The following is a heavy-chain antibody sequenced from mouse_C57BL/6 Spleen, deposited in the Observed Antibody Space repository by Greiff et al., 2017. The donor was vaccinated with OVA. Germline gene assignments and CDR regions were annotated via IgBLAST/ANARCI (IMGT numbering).Heavy chain of an antibody. CDR2: IYPGDGDT. Sequence: QVQLQQSGPELVKPGASVKISCKASGYAFSSSWMNWVKQRPGKGLEWIGRIYPGDGDTNYNGKFKGKATLTADKSSSTAYMQLSSLTSEDSAVYFCARGITTVVAEGGYYFDYWGQGTTLTVSS. CDR3: ARGITTVVAEGGYYFDY. CDR1: GYAFSSSW. V-gene: IGHV1-82*01. D-gene: IGHD1-1*01. J-gene: IGHJ2*01.